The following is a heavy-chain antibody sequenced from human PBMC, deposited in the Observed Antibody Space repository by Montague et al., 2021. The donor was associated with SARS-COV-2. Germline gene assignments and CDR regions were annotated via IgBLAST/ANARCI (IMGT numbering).Heavy chain of an antibody. J-gene: IGHJ4*02. D-gene: IGHD3-10*01. V-gene: IGHV3-23*01. CDR1: GFYA. CDR2: ISGSGGNT. CDR3: AKAPTMVRGVYFDY. Sequence: SLRLSCAASGFYAMSWVRQAPGKGLEWVPVISGSGGNTYYADSVKGRFTISRDNSKNTLYLQMNSLRAEDTAVYYCAKAPTMVRGVYFDYWGQGTLVTVSS.